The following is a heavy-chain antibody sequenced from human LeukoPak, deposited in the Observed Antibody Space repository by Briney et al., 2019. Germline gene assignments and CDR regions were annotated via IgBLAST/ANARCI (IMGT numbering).Heavy chain of an antibody. CDR3: ARVRGLNYYGSGSYYRSGYFDY. CDR1: GGSFSGYY. D-gene: IGHD3-10*01. CDR2: INHSGST. Sequence: SETLSLTCAVYGGSFSGYYWSWIRQPPGKGLEWIGEINHSGSTNYNPSLKSRVTISVDTSKNQFSLKLSSVTAADTAAYYCARVRGLNYYGSGSYYRSGYFDYWGQGTLVTVSS. J-gene: IGHJ4*02. V-gene: IGHV4-34*01.